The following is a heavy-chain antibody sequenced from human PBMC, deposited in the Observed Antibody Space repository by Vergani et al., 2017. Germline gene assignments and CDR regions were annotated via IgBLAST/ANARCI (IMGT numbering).Heavy chain of an antibody. V-gene: IGHV4-61*02. Sequence: QVQLQESGPGLVKPSQTLSLTCTVSGASINNDFYYWHWIRQPAGKGLEWIGRIYVSGITDYYSSLQSLVSMSVDTSKNQFSLTLTSVTTADTAVYYSARDNKKVRPKDFDVWGQGTMVVVSS. CDR1: GASINNDFYY. CDR3: ARDNKKVRPKDFDV. D-gene: IGHD2/OR15-2a*01. J-gene: IGHJ3*01. CDR2: IYVSGIT.